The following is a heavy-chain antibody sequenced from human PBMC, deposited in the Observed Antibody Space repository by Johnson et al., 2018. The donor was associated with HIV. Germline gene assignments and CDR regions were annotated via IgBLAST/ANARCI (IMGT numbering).Heavy chain of an antibody. V-gene: IGHV3-23*04. D-gene: IGHD4-17*01. CDR3: AKDLGDYGDSGRYVFDV. J-gene: IGHJ3*01. Sequence: VQLVESGGGLVQPGGSLRLSCAASGFTFSSYVMSWVRQAPGKGLEWVSTNSASVTWTYYADSVKGRFTISRANSKNTLYLEMNSLKAEDTALYFCAKDLGDYGDSGRYVFDVWGQGTLVTVSS. CDR2: NSASVTWT. CDR1: GFTFSSYV.